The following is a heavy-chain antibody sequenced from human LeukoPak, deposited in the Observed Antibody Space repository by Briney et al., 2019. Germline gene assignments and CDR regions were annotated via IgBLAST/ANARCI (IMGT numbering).Heavy chain of an antibody. CDR2: IYHSGSP. Sequence: SGTLSLTCAVSGGSISSNNWGGWVRQPPGKGLEWIGEIYHSGSPNYNPSLKSRVTIPVDKSRNHFSLNLSSVTAADTAVYYCARVNINNWHSCDYWGQGTLVTVSS. CDR1: GGSISSNNW. J-gene: IGHJ4*02. D-gene: IGHD1-1*01. CDR3: ARVNINNWHSCDY. V-gene: IGHV4-4*02.